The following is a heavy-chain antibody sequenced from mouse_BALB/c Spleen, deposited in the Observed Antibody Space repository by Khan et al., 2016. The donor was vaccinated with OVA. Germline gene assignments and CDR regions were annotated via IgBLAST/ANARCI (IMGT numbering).Heavy chain of an antibody. Sequence: EVELVESGPGLAKPSQSLSLTCTVTGYSITSDYAWNWIRQFPGNKLEWMGYISYSGSTSYNPSLKSRISITRDTSKNQFFLQLNSVTTEDTATYYCARRGDGYYGAMDYWGQGTSVTVSS. J-gene: IGHJ4*01. V-gene: IGHV3-2*02. CDR3: ARRGDGYYGAMDY. CDR2: ISYSGST. D-gene: IGHD2-3*01. CDR1: GYSITSDYA.